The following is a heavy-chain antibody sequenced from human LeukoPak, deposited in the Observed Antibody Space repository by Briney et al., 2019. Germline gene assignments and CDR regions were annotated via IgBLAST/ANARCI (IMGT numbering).Heavy chain of an antibody. CDR1: GYTLTELS. Sequence: ASVKVSCKVSGYTLTELSMHWVRQAPGKGLEWMGGFDPEDGETIYAQKFQGRVTMTEDTSTDTAYMELSSLRAEDTAVYYCGKDANVVGAGIPYDYWGQGTLVTVSS. CDR3: GKDANVVGAGIPYDY. V-gene: IGHV1-24*01. J-gene: IGHJ4*02. D-gene: IGHD6-19*01. CDR2: FDPEDGET.